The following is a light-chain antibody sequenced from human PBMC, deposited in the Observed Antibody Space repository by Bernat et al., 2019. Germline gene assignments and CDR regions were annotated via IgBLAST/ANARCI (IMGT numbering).Light chain of an antibody. CDR3: MQGTHWPLWT. Sequence: DIVMTQTPLSSPVTLGQPASISCRSSQSLVHTDGNTYLNWFHQRPGQPPRRLIHKVSNRDSGIPDRFSGSGSGTYFTLEISRVEAEDAGLYYCMQGTHWPLWTFGQGTKVEIE. CDR1: QSLVHTDGNTY. V-gene: IGKV2-30*02. J-gene: IGKJ1*01. CDR2: KVS.